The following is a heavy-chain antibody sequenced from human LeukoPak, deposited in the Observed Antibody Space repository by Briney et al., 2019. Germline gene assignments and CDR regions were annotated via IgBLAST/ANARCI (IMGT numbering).Heavy chain of an antibody. V-gene: IGHV1-8*03. CDR1: GYTFTSYD. Sequence: GASVKVSCKASGYTFTSYDINWVRQATGQGLEWMGWMNPNSGNTGYAQKFQGRVTITRNTSISTAYMELSSLRSEDTAVYYCARAGSDFWSGYYYYYYYYMDVWGKGTTVTVSS. J-gene: IGHJ6*03. CDR2: MNPNSGNT. D-gene: IGHD3-3*01. CDR3: ARAGSDFWSGYYYYYYYYMDV.